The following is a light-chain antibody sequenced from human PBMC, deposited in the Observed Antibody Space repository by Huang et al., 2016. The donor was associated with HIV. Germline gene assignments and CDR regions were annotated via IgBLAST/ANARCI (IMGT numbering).Light chain of an antibody. CDR2: DAS. Sequence: EIVMTQSPATLSVSPGERATLSCRASQSVSSKLAGYQQKPGQAPRLLIYDASTRATAGPSRFSGGGSGMEVTRTISSLQSEDFAVYFCQQYNKWPYSFGQGTNLEI. CDR3: QQYNKWPYS. V-gene: IGKV3-15*01. J-gene: IGKJ2*01. CDR1: QSVSSK.